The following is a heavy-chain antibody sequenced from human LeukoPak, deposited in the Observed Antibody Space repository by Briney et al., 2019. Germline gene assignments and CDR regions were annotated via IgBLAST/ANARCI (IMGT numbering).Heavy chain of an antibody. V-gene: IGHV3-23*01. D-gene: IGHD3-10*01. Sequence: GGSLRLSCAASGFTFTSYAMGWVRQAPGKGLEWVSAITGSGTYTNYADSLRGRFSISRDNFMNTVYLQMASLRAEDTAIYCCVKRRGPDKGHFDYWGQGALVTVSS. CDR3: VKRRGPDKGHFDY. CDR2: ITGSGTYT. CDR1: GFTFTSYA. J-gene: IGHJ4*02.